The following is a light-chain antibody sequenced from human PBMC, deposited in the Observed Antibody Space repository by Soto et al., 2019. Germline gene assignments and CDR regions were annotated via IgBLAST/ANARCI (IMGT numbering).Light chain of an antibody. CDR3: QQRSDWPWT. V-gene: IGKV3-11*01. CDR1: QSVTDF. Sequence: EIVFTQSPATLSLSPGERGTRYGRASQSVTDFLGWYQQKPGQAPRLLVYDVSNRAPGTPARFSGGGSGTNFTLTISSLEPEDFAVYYCQQRSDWPWTFGQGTKVDIK. CDR2: DVS. J-gene: IGKJ1*01.